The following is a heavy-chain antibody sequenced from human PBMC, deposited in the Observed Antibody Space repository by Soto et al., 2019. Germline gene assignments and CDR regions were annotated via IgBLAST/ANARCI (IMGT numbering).Heavy chain of an antibody. D-gene: IGHD1-1*01. V-gene: IGHV1-18*01. CDR3: ARGRYGDY. CDR1: GYTFTSYG. Sequence: QVHLVQSGAEVKKPGASVKVTWKACGYTFTSYGITWVRQAPGQGLEWMGWISAHNGNTDYAQKLQGRVIVTRDTSTSTAYMELRSLRSDDKAVYYCARGRYGDYWGQGALVTFTS. CDR2: ISAHNGNT. J-gene: IGHJ4*02.